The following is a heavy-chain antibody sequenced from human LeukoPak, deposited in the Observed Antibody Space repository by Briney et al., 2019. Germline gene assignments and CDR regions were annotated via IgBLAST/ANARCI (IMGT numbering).Heavy chain of an antibody. CDR2: MNPNSGNT. CDR3: AYLGASSSWYNYYGMDV. D-gene: IGHD6-13*01. V-gene: IGHV1-8*01. J-gene: IGHJ6*02. CDR1: GYTFTSYD. Sequence: ASVKVSCKASGYTFTSYDINWVRQATGQGLEWMGWMNPNSGNTGYAQKFQGRVTMTRNTSISTAYMELSSLRSEDTAVYYCAYLGASSSWYNYYGMDVWGQGTMVTVSS.